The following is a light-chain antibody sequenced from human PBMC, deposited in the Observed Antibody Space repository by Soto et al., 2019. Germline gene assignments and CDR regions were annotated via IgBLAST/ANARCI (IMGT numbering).Light chain of an antibody. J-gene: IGLJ3*02. V-gene: IGLV4-69*01. CDR3: QTWDTGIRV. CDR2: LNSDGSH. CDR1: SGHSSYA. Sequence: QAVVTQSPSASASLGASVKLTCTLSSGHSSYAIAWHQQQPEKGPRYLMKLNSDGSHNKGDGIPDRFSGSRSGAERYLTISSLQSEDEADYYCQTWDTGIRVFGGGTKLTVL.